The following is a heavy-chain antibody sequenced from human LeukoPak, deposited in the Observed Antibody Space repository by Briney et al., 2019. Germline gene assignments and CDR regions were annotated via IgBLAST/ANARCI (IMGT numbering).Heavy chain of an antibody. V-gene: IGHV4-34*01. J-gene: IGHJ5*02. CDR2: INHTGST. Sequence: SETLSLTCAVYGCSFSGYYWSWIRQPPGKGLEWIGEINHTGSTNYNPSLKSRVTISVDTSKSQFSLKLSSVTAADTAMYYCARGEAGYCSSTSCYGFRWFDPWGQGTLVTVSS. CDR1: GCSFSGYY. D-gene: IGHD2-2*01. CDR3: ARGEAGYCSSTSCYGFRWFDP.